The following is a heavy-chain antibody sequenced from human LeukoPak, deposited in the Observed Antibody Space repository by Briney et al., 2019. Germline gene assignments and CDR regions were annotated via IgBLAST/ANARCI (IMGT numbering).Heavy chain of an antibody. J-gene: IGHJ4*02. Sequence: ASVKVTCKASGYTFTNYAMNWVRQAPGQGLEWMGWINTNTGNPTYAQGFTGRFVFSLDTSVSTAYLQISSLKAEDTAVYYCARVPAYYGSGSQDYWGQGTLVTVSS. CDR3: ARVPAYYGSGSQDY. V-gene: IGHV7-4-1*02. D-gene: IGHD3-10*01. CDR1: GYTFTNYA. CDR2: INTNTGNP.